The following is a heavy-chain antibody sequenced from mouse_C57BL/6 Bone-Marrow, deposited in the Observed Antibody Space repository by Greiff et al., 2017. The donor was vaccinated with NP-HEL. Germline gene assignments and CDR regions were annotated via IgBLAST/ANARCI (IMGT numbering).Heavy chain of an antibody. CDR3: ARSANWSYYFDY. D-gene: IGHD4-1*01. J-gene: IGHJ2*01. CDR1: GYAFSSSW. Sequence: VKLVESGPELVKPGASVKISCKASGYAFSSSWMNWVKQRPGKGLEWIGGIYPGDGDTNYNGKFKGKATLTADKSSSTAYMQLSSLTSEDSAVYFCARSANWSYYFDYWGQGTTLTVSS. CDR2: IYPGDGDT. V-gene: IGHV1-82*01.